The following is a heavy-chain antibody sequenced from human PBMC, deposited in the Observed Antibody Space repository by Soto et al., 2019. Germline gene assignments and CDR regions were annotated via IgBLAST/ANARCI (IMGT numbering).Heavy chain of an antibody. CDR3: AKDRRGYSGYDWYFDL. CDR2: ISGSGGST. J-gene: IGHJ2*01. Sequence: GGSLRLSCAASGFTFSSYAMSWVRQAPGKGLEWVSAISGSGGSTYYADSVKGRFTISRDNSKNTLYLQMNSLRAEDTGVYYCAKDRRGYSGYDWYFDLWGRGTLVTVSS. CDR1: GFTFSSYA. V-gene: IGHV3-23*01. D-gene: IGHD5-12*01.